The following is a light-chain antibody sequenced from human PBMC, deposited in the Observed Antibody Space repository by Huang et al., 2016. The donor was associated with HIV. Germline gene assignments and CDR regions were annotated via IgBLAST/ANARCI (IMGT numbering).Light chain of an antibody. V-gene: IGKV3-15*01. CDR2: GSS. J-gene: IGKJ4*01. CDR1: RSVSTK. CDR3: HQYNNWLLS. Sequence: IEMTQSPATLSVSPGERVTLACRANRSVSTKLAWYQQRPGQAPRLLIYGSSNRAPGVPSRFSGSGSGTDFSLTISSLQSEDFALYYCHQYNNWLLSFGGGTRVDI.